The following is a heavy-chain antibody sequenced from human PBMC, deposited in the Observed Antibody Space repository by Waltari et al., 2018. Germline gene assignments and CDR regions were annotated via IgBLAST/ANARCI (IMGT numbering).Heavy chain of an antibody. D-gene: IGHD2-15*01. V-gene: IGHV4-4*02. J-gene: IGHJ4*02. Sequence: QLQLQESVPGLVNPSGPLSLPCAVSGDSMHNWWSWVRQPPGKGLGWIGQFLRDGRTNYNPSFASRVTMSIDTSNYQFSLRVASVTAADTAVYYCARDRGRGLYLDSWGPGILVTVSP. CDR1: GDSMHNW. CDR3: ARDRGRGLYLDS. CDR2: FLRDGRT.